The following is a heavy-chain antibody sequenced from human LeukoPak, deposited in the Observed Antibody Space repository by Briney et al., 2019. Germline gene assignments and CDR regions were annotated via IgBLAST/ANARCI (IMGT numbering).Heavy chain of an antibody. D-gene: IGHD3-16*01. CDR1: GFSFSTYG. CDR3: AGDTPPGGDYYFDY. Sequence: GGSLRLSCAASGFSFSTYGMHWVRQAPGKGLEWVALIWNAGTNTYYADSVKCRFTISRDNSKNTLYLQMNSLRAYDTAVYYCAGDTPPGGDYYFDYWGKGTLVMVSS. J-gene: IGHJ4*02. V-gene: IGHV3-33*01. CDR2: IWNAGTNT.